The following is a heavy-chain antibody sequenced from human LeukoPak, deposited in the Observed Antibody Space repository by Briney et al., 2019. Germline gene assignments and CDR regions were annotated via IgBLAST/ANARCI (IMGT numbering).Heavy chain of an antibody. CDR3: AATTLDYGLPLPLDY. D-gene: IGHD4-17*01. V-gene: IGHV1-18*01. Sequence: ASVKVSCKASCYTFTSYGISWVRQAPGQGLEWMGWISAYNGNTNYAQKLQGRVTMTTDTSTSTAYMELRSLRSDDTAVYYCAATTLDYGLPLPLDYWGQGTLVTVSS. CDR1: CYTFTSYG. CDR2: ISAYNGNT. J-gene: IGHJ4*02.